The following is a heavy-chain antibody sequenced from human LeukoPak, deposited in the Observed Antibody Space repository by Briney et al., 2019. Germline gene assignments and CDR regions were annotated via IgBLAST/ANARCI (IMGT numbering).Heavy chain of an antibody. CDR3: ARGVYGDAFDI. V-gene: IGHV1-46*01. J-gene: IGHJ3*02. D-gene: IGHD5/OR15-5a*01. Sequence: GASVKVSCKASGYTFTSYYMHWVRQAPGQGLEWMGIINPSGGSTSYAQKFQGRVTMTRDMSTCTVYMELSSLRSEDTAVYYCARGVYGDAFDIWGQGTMVTVSS. CDR1: GYTFTSYY. CDR2: INPSGGST.